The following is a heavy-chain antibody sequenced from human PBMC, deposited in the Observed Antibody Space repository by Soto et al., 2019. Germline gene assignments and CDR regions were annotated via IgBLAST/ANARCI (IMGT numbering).Heavy chain of an antibody. CDR1: GFSLNTYW. CDR3: ARQGTPYSGSGYYYEMAV. J-gene: IGHJ6*02. D-gene: IGHD5-18*01. CDR2: IFPGDSDT. Sequence: GESLKISCKASGFSLNTYWIAWVRQMPGKGLEWMGAIFPGDSDTKYSPSFEGQVTISADRSTSTAYVQWDSLRASDSARYYCARQGTPYSGSGYYYEMAVWGPGTKVTVSS. V-gene: IGHV5-51*01.